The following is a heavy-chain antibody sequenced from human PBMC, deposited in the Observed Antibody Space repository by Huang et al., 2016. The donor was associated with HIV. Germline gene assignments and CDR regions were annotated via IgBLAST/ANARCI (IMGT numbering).Heavy chain of an antibody. J-gene: IGHJ6*02. Sequence: QLQLQESGPGLVKPSETLSLTCSVSGGSISSSSYSWGWIRQPPGRGLEWIGSFYYKGSPYYNPSVKSRVPMSVDMSKNQLSLDLNSVTAADSAIYYCMRRGIPSGRDHYYFAMDVWGQGTTVTVSS. CDR1: GGSISSSSYS. D-gene: IGHD1-26*01. CDR2: FYYKGSP. V-gene: IGHV4-39*01. CDR3: MRRGIPSGRDHYYFAMDV.